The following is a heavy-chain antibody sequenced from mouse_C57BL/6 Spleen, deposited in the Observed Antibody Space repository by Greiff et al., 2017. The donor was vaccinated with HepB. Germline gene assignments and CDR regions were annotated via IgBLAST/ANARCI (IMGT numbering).Heavy chain of an antibody. CDR1: GYTFTSYW. CDR2: IHPNSGST. Sequence: QVQLQQPGAELVKPGASVKLSCKASGYTFTSYWMHWVKQRPGQDLEWIGMIHPNSGSTNYNEKFKSKATLTVDKSSSTAYMQLSSLTSEDSAVYYCAREDGYPSFFAYWGQGTLVTVSA. D-gene: IGHD2-3*01. J-gene: IGHJ3*01. CDR3: AREDGYPSFFAY. V-gene: IGHV1-64*01.